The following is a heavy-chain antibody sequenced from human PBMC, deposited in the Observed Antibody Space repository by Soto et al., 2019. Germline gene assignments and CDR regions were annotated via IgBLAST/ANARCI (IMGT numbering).Heavy chain of an antibody. CDR1: GGTFSSYT. D-gene: IGHD3-22*01. J-gene: IGHJ3*02. V-gene: IGHV1-69*02. CDR2: IIPILCIA. Sequence: GASVKVSCKASGGTFSSYTISWVRQAPGQGLELIGRIIPILCIANYAQKFQGRVTISADKSMSTAYMELSSLRSEDTAVYYCARGQIVVVANDAFDIWGQGTMVTVSS. CDR3: ARGQIVVVANDAFDI.